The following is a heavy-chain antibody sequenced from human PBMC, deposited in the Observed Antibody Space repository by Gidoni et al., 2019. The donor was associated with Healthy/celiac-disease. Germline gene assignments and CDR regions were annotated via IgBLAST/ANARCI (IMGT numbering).Heavy chain of an antibody. CDR2: ISGGGGRT. V-gene: IGHV3-23*01. CDR3: AKDRTSSWPLNWFDP. Sequence: EVPPLASGGGLVQPGGSRRLPCAASGFNFSSYAMCWVRQAPGKGLEWVSAISGGGGRTYYAGSVKGRFTISRDNSKNTLYLQMHSLRAEDTAVYYCAKDRTSSWPLNWFDPWGQGTLVTVSS. J-gene: IGHJ5*02. D-gene: IGHD6-13*01. CDR1: GFNFSSYA.